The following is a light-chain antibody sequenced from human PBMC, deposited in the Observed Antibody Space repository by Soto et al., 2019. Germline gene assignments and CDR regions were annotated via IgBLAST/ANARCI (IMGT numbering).Light chain of an antibody. Sequence: QSALTQPRSVSGSPGQSVTISCTGTSSDVGGYNYVSWYQQHPGKAPHLMIFDVSKRPSGVPDRFSGSKSGNTASLTISGLQADDEADYYCCSYTGTYTLVFGPGTKLTVL. J-gene: IGLJ1*01. CDR2: DVS. V-gene: IGLV2-11*01. CDR1: SSDVGGYNY. CDR3: CSYTGTYTLV.